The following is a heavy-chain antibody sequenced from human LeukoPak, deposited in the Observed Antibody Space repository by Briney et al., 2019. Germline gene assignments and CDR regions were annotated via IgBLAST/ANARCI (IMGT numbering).Heavy chain of an antibody. D-gene: IGHD3-22*01. CDR1: GGSIIGSSSY. CDR2: INYSGST. Sequence: SETLSLTCTVSGGSIIGSSSYWGWIRQPPGKGLDWIGIINYSGSTYYNPSLRSRVTISVDTSKNQFSLKLNSVTASDTAVYYCARGYDYWGQGTLCTVSS. V-gene: IGHV4-39*01. J-gene: IGHJ4*02. CDR3: ARGYDY.